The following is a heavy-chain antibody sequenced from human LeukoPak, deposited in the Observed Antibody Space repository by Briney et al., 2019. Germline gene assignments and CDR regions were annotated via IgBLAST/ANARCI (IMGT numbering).Heavy chain of an antibody. CDR1: GYSFTSYW. D-gene: IGHD6-13*01. CDR3: AKTLSGYSSFWFDP. Sequence: GESLQISCKGSGYSFTSYWIGWVRRLPGKGLEWMGIIYPGDSDTRDSPSFQGQVTISADKSISTAYLQWSSLKASDTAMYYCAKTLSGYSSFWFDPWGQGTLVTVSS. CDR2: IYPGDSDT. J-gene: IGHJ5*02. V-gene: IGHV5-51*01.